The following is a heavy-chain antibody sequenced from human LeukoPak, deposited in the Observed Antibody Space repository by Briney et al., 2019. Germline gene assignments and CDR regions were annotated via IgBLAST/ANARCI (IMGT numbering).Heavy chain of an antibody. D-gene: IGHD3-16*01. CDR1: GGTFSSYA. J-gene: IGHJ5*02. Sequence: ASVKVSCKASGGTFSSYAISWVRQAPGHGLEWMGGIIPIFGTANYAQKFQGRVTITTDESTSTAYMELSSLRAEDTAVYYCASGRRGGSYNWFDPWGQGTLVTVSS. CDR2: IIPIFGTA. V-gene: IGHV1-69*05. CDR3: ASGRRGGSYNWFDP.